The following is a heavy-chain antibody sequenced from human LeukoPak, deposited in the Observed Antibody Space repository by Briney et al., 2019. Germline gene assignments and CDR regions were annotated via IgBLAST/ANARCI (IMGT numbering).Heavy chain of an antibody. CDR1: GFTFSSYA. V-gene: IGHV3-30*04. Sequence: GRSLRLSCEASGFTFSSYAMHWVRQAPGKGLEWAAVISYDGSNKYYADSVKGRFTITRDNSKNTLYLQMSSLRAEDTGVYYCVVPAARWYYNDMDVWGQGTTATVSS. J-gene: IGHJ6*02. CDR2: ISYDGSNK. CDR3: VVPAARWYYNDMDV. D-gene: IGHD2-2*01.